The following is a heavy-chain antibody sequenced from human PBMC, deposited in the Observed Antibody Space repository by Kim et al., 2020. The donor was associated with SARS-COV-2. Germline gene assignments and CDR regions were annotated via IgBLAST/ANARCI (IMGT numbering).Heavy chain of an antibody. D-gene: IGHD1-26*01. Sequence: SETLSLTCTVSGGSISSSDYYWDWVRQPPGKGLDWIGSIYYSGTTYYTPSLKSRVAISIDTSRNQFFMNLTSVIATDTAIYYCARSGRTDHYYAMDVWGQGTTVTVSS. CDR3: ARSGRTDHYYAMDV. CDR2: IYYSGTT. V-gene: IGHV4-39*01. CDR1: GGSISSSDYY. J-gene: IGHJ6*02.